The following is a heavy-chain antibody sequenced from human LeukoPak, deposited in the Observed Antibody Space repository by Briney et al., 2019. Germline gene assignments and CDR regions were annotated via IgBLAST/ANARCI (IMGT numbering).Heavy chain of an antibody. CDR1: GFTFSSYS. Sequence: GGSLRLSCAASGFTFSSYSMNWVRQAPGKGLEWVSYISSSSSSTIYYADSVKGRFTISRDNAKNSLYLQMNSLRAEDTAVYYCARVVQLWQPQGDYWGQGTLVTVSS. D-gene: IGHD5-18*01. CDR2: ISSSSSSTI. V-gene: IGHV3-48*01. CDR3: ARVVQLWQPQGDY. J-gene: IGHJ4*02.